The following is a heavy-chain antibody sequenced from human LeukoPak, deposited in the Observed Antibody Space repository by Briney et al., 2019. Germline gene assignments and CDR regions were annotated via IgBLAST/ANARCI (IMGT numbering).Heavy chain of an antibody. D-gene: IGHD3-16*02. J-gene: IGHJ4*02. Sequence: GASVKVSCKASGYTFTSYDINWVRRATGQGHEWMGWMNPNSGNTGYAQKFEGRVTMTRNTSISTAYMELSSLRSEDTAVYYCARSGSFWGSYRTLGYWGQGTPVTVSS. CDR1: GYTFTSYD. V-gene: IGHV1-8*01. CDR2: MNPNSGNT. CDR3: ARSGSFWGSYRTLGY.